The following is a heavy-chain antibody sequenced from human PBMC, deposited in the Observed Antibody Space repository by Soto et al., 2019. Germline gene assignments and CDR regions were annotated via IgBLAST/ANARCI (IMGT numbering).Heavy chain of an antibody. V-gene: IGHV3-23*01. D-gene: IGHD3-22*01. J-gene: IGHJ4*02. CDR3: AKEGYYSDNSGFYNCLTN. CDR1: GFTFSNYA. Sequence: EVQLLESGGDMVQPGGSLRLSCAASGFTFSNYAMSWVRQAPGKGPEWVSGTSAGGTKTYYADSVKGRFTISRDNSKNTLYLQMNSLRGEDTAVYYCAKEGYYSDNSGFYNCLTNWGQGTLVTVSS. CDR2: TSAGGTKT.